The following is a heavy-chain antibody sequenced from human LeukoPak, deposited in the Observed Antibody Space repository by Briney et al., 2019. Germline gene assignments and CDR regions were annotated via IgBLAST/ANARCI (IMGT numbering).Heavy chain of an antibody. CDR3: AREFVVYNDYLWGTYHNDAFDI. CDR2: ISGSGGST. CDR1: GFTFSNYA. V-gene: IGHV3-23*01. Sequence: GGSLRPSCVGSGFTFSNYAVTWVRQAPGKGLEWVSAISGSGGSTYHADSVKGRFTISRDNSKNTLFLLMNKLRAEDTAVYYCAREFVVYNDYLWGTYHNDAFDIWGQGTMVTVSS. D-gene: IGHD3-16*01. J-gene: IGHJ3*02.